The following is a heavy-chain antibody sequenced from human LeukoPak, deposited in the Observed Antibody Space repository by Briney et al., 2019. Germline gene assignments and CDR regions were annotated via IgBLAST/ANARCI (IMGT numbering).Heavy chain of an antibody. J-gene: IGHJ5*02. V-gene: IGHV3-48*01. CDR1: GFTFSSYE. D-gene: IGHD3-10*01. Sequence: GGSLRLSCAASGFTFSSYEMNWVRQAPGKGLEWLSHISSSGSTKYYANSVKGRFTISRDNAKNSLYLQMNSLRAGDTAVYYCARGVRGVIRPYNWFDPWGQGTLVTVSS. CDR2: ISSSGSTK. CDR3: ARGVRGVIRPYNWFDP.